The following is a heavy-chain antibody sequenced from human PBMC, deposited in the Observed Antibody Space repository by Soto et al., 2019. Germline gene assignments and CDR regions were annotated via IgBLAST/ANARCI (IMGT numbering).Heavy chain of an antibody. CDR1: GYTFSNSG. CDR3: ARGMGAFDY. V-gene: IGHV1-18*03. Sequence: ASVKVSCKASGYTFSNSGISWVRQAPGQGLEWMGWINAYNGNTNYAQKLQGRVTMTTDTSTSTVYMELRSLRSDDMAMYYCARGMGAFDYWGQGTLVTVSS. CDR2: INAYNGNT. D-gene: IGHD1-26*01. J-gene: IGHJ4*02.